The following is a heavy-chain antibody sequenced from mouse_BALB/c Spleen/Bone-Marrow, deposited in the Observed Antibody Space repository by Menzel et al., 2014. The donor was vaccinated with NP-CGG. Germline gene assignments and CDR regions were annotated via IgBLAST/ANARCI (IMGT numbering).Heavy chain of an antibody. CDR3: ARRAGGWYFDV. CDR2: IYPYNGGT. D-gene: IGHD3-1*01. CDR1: GYTFTDYN. V-gene: IGHV1S29*02. Sequence: EVQLQQSGPELVKPGASVKISCKASGYTFTDYNMHWVKQSHGKSLEWIGYIYPYNGGTGYNQKFKSKATLTVDNSSSTAYMEPRSLTSEDSAVYYCARRAGGWYFDVWGAGTTVTVSS. J-gene: IGHJ1*01.